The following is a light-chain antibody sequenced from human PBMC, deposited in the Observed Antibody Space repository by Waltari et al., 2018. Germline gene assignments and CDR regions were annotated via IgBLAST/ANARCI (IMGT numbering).Light chain of an antibody. Sequence: DIVLTQSPATLSLSPGERATLSCRASQSLYSRLAWYQQKPGQPPRLLIYDASNRAAGIPARFSGSGSETDFTLTISSLEPEDSAVYYCQQRSDWPPPYAFGQGTKLEI. V-gene: IGKV3-11*01. J-gene: IGKJ2*01. CDR3: QQRSDWPPPYA. CDR1: QSLYSR. CDR2: DAS.